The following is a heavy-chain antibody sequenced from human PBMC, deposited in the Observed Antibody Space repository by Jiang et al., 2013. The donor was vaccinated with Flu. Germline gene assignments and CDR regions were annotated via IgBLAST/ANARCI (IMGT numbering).Heavy chain of an antibody. D-gene: IGHD4-11*01. CDR1: ISSTIYY. CDR3: ARHKGGPAYSDWGYFDL. J-gene: IGHJ2*01. V-gene: IGHV4-39*01. Sequence: ISSTIYYWGWIRQPPGRGWSGLGVSSYGGTTYYNPSLKTRLIISVDTSRNQFSLKLSSVTAADTAVYYCARHKGGPAYSDWGYFDLWGRGTLVTVSS. CDR2: SSYGGTT.